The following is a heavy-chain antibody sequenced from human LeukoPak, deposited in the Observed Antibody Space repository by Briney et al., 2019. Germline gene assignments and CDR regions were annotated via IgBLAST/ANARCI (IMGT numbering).Heavy chain of an antibody. D-gene: IGHD3-22*01. CDR3: ARGFLRTDSLRRITMIVVVINAFDI. CDR1: GYTFTGYY. CDR2: INPSGGST. V-gene: IGHV1-46*01. Sequence: ASVKVSCKASGYTFTGYYMHWVRQAPGQGLEWMGIINPSGGSTSYAQKFQGRVTMTRDTSTSTVYMELSSLRSEDTAVYYCARGFLRTDSLRRITMIVVVINAFDIWGQGTMVTVSS. J-gene: IGHJ3*02.